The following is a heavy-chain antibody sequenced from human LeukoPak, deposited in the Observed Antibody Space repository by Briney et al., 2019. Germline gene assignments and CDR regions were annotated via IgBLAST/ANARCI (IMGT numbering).Heavy chain of an antibody. CDR1: GYTFTSYD. V-gene: IGHV1-8*01. Sequence: ASVNVSCKASGYTFTSYDINWVRQATGQGLEWMGWMNPNSGNTGYAQKFQGRVTMTRNTSISTAYMELSSLRSEDPAVYYCARGASVYYDFWSGYPKRGAYFDYWGQGTLVTVSS. CDR2: MNPNSGNT. D-gene: IGHD3-3*01. J-gene: IGHJ4*02. CDR3: ARGASVYYDFWSGYPKRGAYFDY.